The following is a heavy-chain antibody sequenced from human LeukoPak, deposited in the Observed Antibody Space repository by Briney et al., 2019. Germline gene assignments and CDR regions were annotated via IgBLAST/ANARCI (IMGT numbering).Heavy chain of an antibody. CDR3: ATGTTTVTTSDY. CDR2: IDPSDSYT. CDR1: GYSFTSYW. V-gene: IGHV5-10-1*01. Sequence: GESLKISCKGSGYSFTSYWISWVRQMPGKGLEWMGRIDPSDSYTNYSPSFQGHVTISADKSISTAYLQWSSLKAPDTAMYYCATGTTTVTTSDYWGQGTLVTVSS. D-gene: IGHD4-17*01. J-gene: IGHJ4*02.